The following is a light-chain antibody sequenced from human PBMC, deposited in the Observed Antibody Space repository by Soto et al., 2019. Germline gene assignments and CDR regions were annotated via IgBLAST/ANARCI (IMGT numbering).Light chain of an antibody. CDR1: QGVSNW. CDR2: KIS. Sequence: IQMTQSPSSVSASVGDRVSITCRASQGVSNWLAWYQQKPGMPPKRLIYKISTLQTGVPSSFSGSGSGTDFTLTISSLQPEDFATYYCQQSNSFPYTFGQGAKLEIK. CDR3: QQSNSFPYT. J-gene: IGKJ2*01. V-gene: IGKV1D-12*01.